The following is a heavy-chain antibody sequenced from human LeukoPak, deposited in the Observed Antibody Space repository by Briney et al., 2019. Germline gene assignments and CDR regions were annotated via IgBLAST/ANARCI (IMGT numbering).Heavy chain of an antibody. CDR1: GYTFTSYD. V-gene: IGHV1-8*01. J-gene: IGHJ4*02. CDR3: ARGGYYYDSSGLGPFDY. D-gene: IGHD3-22*01. Sequence: ASVKVSCKASGYTFTSYDINRVRQATGQGLEWMGWMNPNSGNTGYAQKFQGRVTMTRNTSISTAYMELSSLRSEDTAVYYCARGGYYYDSSGLGPFDYWGQGTLVTVSS. CDR2: MNPNSGNT.